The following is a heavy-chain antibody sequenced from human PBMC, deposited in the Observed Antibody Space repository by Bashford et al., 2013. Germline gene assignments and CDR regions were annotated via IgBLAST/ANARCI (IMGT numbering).Heavy chain of an antibody. CDR2: IIPILGIA. Sequence: VASVKVSCKASGGTFSSYAISWVRQAPGQGLEWMGGIIPILGIANYAQKFQGRVTITADKSTSTAYMELSSLRSEDTAVYYCASSDEMATMYIGADYYYYGMDVWGQGTTVTVSS. D-gene: IGHD5-24*01. CDR3: ASSDEMATMYIGADYYYYGMDV. V-gene: IGHV1-69*10. J-gene: IGHJ6*02. CDR1: GGTFSSYA.